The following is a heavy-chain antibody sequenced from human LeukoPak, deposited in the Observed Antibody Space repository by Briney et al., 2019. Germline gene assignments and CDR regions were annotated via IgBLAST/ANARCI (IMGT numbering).Heavy chain of an antibody. CDR1: GFTFTNSY. J-gene: IGHJ5*02. CDR2: ISGSGDDT. D-gene: IGHD2-15*01. Sequence: PGGSLRLSCAASGFTFTNSYMTWVRQAPGKGLAWLSYISGSGDDTNYAGSVRGRFTISRDNAKNSLYLQMNSLRVEDTAVYYCARGIVVVVAATSNWFDPWGQGTLVTVSS. CDR3: ARGIVVVVAATSNWFDP. V-gene: IGHV3-11*06.